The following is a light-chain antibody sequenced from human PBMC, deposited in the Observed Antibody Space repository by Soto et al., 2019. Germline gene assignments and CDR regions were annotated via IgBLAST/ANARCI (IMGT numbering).Light chain of an antibody. J-gene: IGKJ4*01. Sequence: DVQMTQSPSSLSASVGDRVTSTCQASHDISDYLNWYQYKPGEAPKLLIYDASKLEAGVPSRFSGRGSGTDFTFSISSLQPEDIATYYCQQYDNVPLTFGGGTKVDIK. V-gene: IGKV1-33*01. CDR3: QQYDNVPLT. CDR2: DAS. CDR1: HDISDY.